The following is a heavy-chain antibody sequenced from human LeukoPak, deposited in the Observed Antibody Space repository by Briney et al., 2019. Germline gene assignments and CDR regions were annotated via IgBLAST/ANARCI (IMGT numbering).Heavy chain of an antibody. CDR1: GGSFSGYY. D-gene: IGHD3-10*01. CDR3: ARGGSYYGSGSYYNHKRGYGMDV. CDR2: INHSGST. V-gene: IGHV4-34*01. J-gene: IGHJ6*04. Sequence: PSETLSLTCAVYGGSFSGYYWSWIRQPPGKRLEWIGEINHSGSTNYNPSLKSRVTISVDTSKNQFSLKLSSVTAADTAVYYCARGGSYYGSGSYYNHKRGYGMDVWGKGTTVTVSS.